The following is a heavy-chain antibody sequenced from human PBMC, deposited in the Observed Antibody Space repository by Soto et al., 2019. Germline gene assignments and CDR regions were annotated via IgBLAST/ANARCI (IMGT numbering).Heavy chain of an antibody. CDR2: IYSSENT. J-gene: IGHJ6*02. CDR3: ARPRAVAVLDYYYGMDV. D-gene: IGHD6-19*01. V-gene: IGHV4-39*01. Sequence: PSETLSLTCTVSGGSVSSNSYSWGWIRQSPGKGLEWIGSIYSSENTYYNPSLLSRVTISVDTSKNQFSLKLSSVTAADTAVYYCARPRAVAVLDYYYGMDVWGQGTTVTVSS. CDR1: GGSVSSNSYS.